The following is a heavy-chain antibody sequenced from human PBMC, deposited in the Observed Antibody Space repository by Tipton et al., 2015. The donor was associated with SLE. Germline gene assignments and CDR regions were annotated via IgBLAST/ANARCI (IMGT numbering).Heavy chain of an antibody. J-gene: IGHJ4*02. CDR2: IYYSGRT. CDR3: ARGDKYSSSALDY. D-gene: IGHD6-13*01. CDR1: GGSISSYY. V-gene: IGHV4-59*12. Sequence: TLSLTCTVTGGSISSYYWSWIRQPPGKGLEWIGYIYYSGRTNYNPSLKSRVTISVDTSKNQFSLKLSSVTAADTAVYYCARGDKYSSSALDYWGQGTLVTVSS.